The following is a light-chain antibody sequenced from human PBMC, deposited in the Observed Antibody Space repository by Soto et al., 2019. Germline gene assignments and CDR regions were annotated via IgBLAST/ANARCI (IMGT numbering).Light chain of an antibody. Sequence: DIVMTQSPDSLAVSLGERATINCKSRQSVLYSANNKNCLAWYQQKPGQPPKLLIYWASTRESGVPDRFSGSGSGTDFTLTISSLQAEDVAVYYCQQYLGIPRTFGQGTKVEI. CDR3: QQYLGIPRT. CDR1: QSVLYSANNKNC. CDR2: WAS. V-gene: IGKV4-1*01. J-gene: IGKJ1*01.